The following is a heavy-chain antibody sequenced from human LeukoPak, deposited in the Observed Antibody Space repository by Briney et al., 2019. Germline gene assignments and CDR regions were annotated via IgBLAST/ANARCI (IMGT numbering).Heavy chain of an antibody. D-gene: IGHD4-11*01. CDR1: GYTFTSYY. CDR3: AGDVDGVPGGMTTVTGIDY. J-gene: IGHJ4*02. V-gene: IGHV1-46*01. Sequence: ASVKVSCKASGYTFTSYYMHWVRQAPGQGLEWMGIINPSGGSTSYAQKFQGRVTMTRDTSTSTVYMELSSLRSEDTAVYYCAGDVDGVPGGMTTVTGIDYWGQGPLVTVSS. CDR2: INPSGGST.